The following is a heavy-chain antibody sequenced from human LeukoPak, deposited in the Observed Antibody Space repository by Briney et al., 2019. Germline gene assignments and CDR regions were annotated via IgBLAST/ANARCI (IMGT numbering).Heavy chain of an antibody. CDR3: ARWPPDGWFDP. J-gene: IGHJ5*02. CDR2: ISAYNGNT. V-gene: IGHV1-18*01. CDR1: GYTFTSYG. Sequence: ASVTVSCKASGYTFTSYGISWVRQAPGEGVERMGWISAYNGNTNYAQKLQGRVTMTTHTSTSTAYMELRSLRSDDTAVYYCARWPPDGWFDPWGQGTLVTVSS.